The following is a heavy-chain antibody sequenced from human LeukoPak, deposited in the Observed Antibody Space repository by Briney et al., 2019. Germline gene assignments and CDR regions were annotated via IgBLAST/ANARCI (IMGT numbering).Heavy chain of an antibody. CDR2: IYPGDSDT. CDR1: GYSFTSYW. CDR3: ARPGRYSYGSDRYYYFDY. D-gene: IGHD5-18*01. V-gene: IGHV5-51*01. Sequence: GESLKISCKGSGYSFTSYWIGWVRQMPGKGLECMGIIYPGDSDTRYSPSFQGQVTISADKSISAAYLQWSSLKASDTATYYCARPGRYSYGSDRYYYFDYWGQGTLVTVSS. J-gene: IGHJ4*02.